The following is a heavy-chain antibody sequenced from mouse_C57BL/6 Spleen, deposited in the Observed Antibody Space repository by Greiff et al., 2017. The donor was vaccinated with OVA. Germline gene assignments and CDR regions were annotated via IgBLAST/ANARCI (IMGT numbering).Heavy chain of an antibody. D-gene: IGHD1-1*01. Sequence: VKLQQPGAELVMPGASVKLSCKASGYTFTSYWMHWVKQRPGQGLAWIGEIDPSDSYSNYNQKFKGKSTLTVDKSSSTAYMQLSSLTSADSAVYYCARRGTTEYYAMDYWGQGTSVTVSS. CDR1: GYTFTSYW. CDR2: IDPSDSYS. CDR3: ARRGTTEYYAMDY. J-gene: IGHJ4*01. V-gene: IGHV1-69*01.